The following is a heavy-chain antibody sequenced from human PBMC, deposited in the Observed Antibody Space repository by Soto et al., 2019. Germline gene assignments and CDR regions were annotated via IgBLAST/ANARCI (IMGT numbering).Heavy chain of an antibody. D-gene: IGHD2-21*02. CDR1: GFTFSNYA. V-gene: IGHV3-30-3*01. Sequence: QSGGSLRLSCAASGFTFSNYAMSWVRQAPGKGLEWVSVISYDGSNKYYADSVKGRFTISRDNSKNTLYLQMNSLRAEDTAVYYCARSLAYCGGDCSPEDYYYYGMDVWGQGTTVTVSS. CDR3: ARSLAYCGGDCSPEDYYYYGMDV. J-gene: IGHJ6*02. CDR2: ISYDGSNK.